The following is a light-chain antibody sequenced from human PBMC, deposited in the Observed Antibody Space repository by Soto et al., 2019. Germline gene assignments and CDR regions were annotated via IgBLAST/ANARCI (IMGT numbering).Light chain of an antibody. CDR1: QSVSSSY. CDR2: GAS. Sequence: EVVLTQSPGTLSLSPGXRATLSFKSRQSVSSSYLSWYQQKPRQAPRLLIYGASSRATGIPDRFSGSGSGTDFSINISRLVPEDFAVYFCQLYGYSPGTFGQGTKVDI. J-gene: IGKJ1*01. CDR3: QLYGYSPGT. V-gene: IGKV3-20*01.